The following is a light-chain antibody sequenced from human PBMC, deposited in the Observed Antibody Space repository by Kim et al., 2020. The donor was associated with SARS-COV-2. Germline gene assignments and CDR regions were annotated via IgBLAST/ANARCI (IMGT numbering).Light chain of an antibody. CDR2: HAS. V-gene: IGKV1-5*01. J-gene: IGKJ3*01. CDR3: QHLGT. Sequence: STLSAAVGDRVTITCRASQSISGWLAWYQQKPGKAPKLLIYHASSLESGVPSRFSGSGSGTEFTLTINSLQPDDFATYYCQHLGTFGLGTKVDIK. CDR1: QSISGW.